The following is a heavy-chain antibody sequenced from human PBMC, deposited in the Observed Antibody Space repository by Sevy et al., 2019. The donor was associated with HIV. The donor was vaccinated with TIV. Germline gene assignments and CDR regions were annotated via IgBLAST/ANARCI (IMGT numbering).Heavy chain of an antibody. CDR2: IDPSDSYT. J-gene: IGHJ3*02. D-gene: IGHD6-19*01. V-gene: IGHV5-10-1*01. CDR3: ARGPLTSVAGTLSAFDI. Sequence: GESLKISCKGSGYSFTSYWISWVRQMTGKGLEWMGRIDPSDSYTNYSPSFQGHVTISADKSISTAYLQWSSLKASDTAMYYCARGPLTSVAGTLSAFDIWGQGTMVTVSS. CDR1: GYSFTSYW.